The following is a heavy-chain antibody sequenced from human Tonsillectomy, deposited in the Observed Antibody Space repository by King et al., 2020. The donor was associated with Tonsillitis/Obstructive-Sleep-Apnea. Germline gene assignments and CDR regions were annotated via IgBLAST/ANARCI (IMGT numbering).Heavy chain of an antibody. V-gene: IGHV3-9*01. CDR2: ISWNSGSI. CDR3: AKQMRPRSLDYYMDV. J-gene: IGHJ6*03. CDR1: GFAFDDYA. Sequence: VQLVESGGGLVQPGRSLRLSCAASGFAFDDYAMHWVRQAPGKGLEWVSGISWNSGSIGYADSVKGRFTNSRDNAKNSLYLQMNSLRAEDTAFYYCAKQMRPRSLDYYMDVWGTGTTVTVSS.